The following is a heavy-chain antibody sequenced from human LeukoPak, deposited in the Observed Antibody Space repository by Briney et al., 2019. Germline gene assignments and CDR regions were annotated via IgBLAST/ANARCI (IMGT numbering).Heavy chain of an antibody. V-gene: IGHV4-31*03. D-gene: IGHD2-2*01. J-gene: IGHJ4*02. CDR1: GGSISSGGYY. CDR3: ARGIRSIVVVPAAMDGIDY. Sequence: SETLSLTCTVSGGSISSGGYYWSWIRQHPGKGLEWIGYIYYSGSTYYNPSLKSRVTISVDTSKNQFSLKLSSVTAADTAVYYCARGIRSIVVVPAAMDGIDYWGQGTLVTVSS. CDR2: IYYSGST.